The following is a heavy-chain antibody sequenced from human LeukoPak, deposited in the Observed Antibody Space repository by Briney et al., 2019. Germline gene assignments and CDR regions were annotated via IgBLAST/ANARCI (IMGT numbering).Heavy chain of an antibody. CDR1: GYTFTSYG. J-gene: IGHJ5*02. CDR3: ARDIGYCSGGSCRHRFDP. CDR2: ISADNGNT. V-gene: IGHV1-18*01. D-gene: IGHD2-15*01. Sequence: ASVKVSCKASGYTFTSYGISWVRQAPGQGLEWMGWISADNGNTNYAQKVQGRVTMTTDTSTSTVYMELRSLRSDDTAVYYCARDIGYCSGGSCRHRFDPGGQGTLVPVSS.